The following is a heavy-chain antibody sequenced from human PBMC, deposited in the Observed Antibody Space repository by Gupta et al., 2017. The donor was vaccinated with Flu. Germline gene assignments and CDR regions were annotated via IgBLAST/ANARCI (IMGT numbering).Heavy chain of an antibody. Sequence: EVQLVETGGNLIQPGGSLRLSCAGSGFTVTNNYMNWVRQAPGKGLEWVSFISTGGDTHYADSVRGRFIISRDKSKNTLILQMNSLRLDDTAVYYCAVTLVEGKYIGLDVWGQGTTVTVSS. V-gene: IGHV3-53*02. J-gene: IGHJ6*02. D-gene: IGHD2-15*01. CDR3: AVTLVEGKYIGLDV. CDR1: GFTVTNNY. CDR2: ISTGGDT.